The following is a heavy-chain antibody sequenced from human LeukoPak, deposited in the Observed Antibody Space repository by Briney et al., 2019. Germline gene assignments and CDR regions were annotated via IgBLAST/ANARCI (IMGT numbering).Heavy chain of an antibody. CDR1: GYSENFYG. CDR3: ARDFPTPNPYYDFWSGYYNYYYYYYMDV. V-gene: IGHV1-18*01. J-gene: IGHJ6*03. CDR2: ISAYNGNT. D-gene: IGHD3-3*01. Sequence: ASVKVSCKTSGYSENFYGITWVRQVAGQGLEWMGWISAYNGNTNYAQKLQGRVTMTTDTSTSTAYMELRSLRSDDTAVYYCARDFPTPNPYYDFWSGYYNYYYYYYMDVWGKGTTVTVSS.